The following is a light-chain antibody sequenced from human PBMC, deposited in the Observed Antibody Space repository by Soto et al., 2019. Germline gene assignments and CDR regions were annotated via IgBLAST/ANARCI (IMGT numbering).Light chain of an antibody. J-gene: IGKJ5*01. CDR1: QSVSSY. V-gene: IGKV3-11*01. CDR2: DAS. CDR3: QQRSNWPPIT. Sequence: EIVLTQSPATRSLSPGERATLSCRASQSVSSYLAWYQQKPGQAPRLLIYDASNRATGIPARFSGSRSGTDFTLTISSLEPEDFYVYYCQQRSNWPPITFGQGTRLEIK.